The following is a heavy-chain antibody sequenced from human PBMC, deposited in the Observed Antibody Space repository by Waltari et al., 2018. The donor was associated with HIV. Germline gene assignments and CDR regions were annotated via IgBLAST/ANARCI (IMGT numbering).Heavy chain of an antibody. CDR2: LYTSGNT. J-gene: IGHJ6*02. CDR1: GGSINSGSYY. Sequence: QVQLQESGPGLVKPSQTLSLTCTVSGGSINSGSYYWNWIRQPAGKGLEWIGRLYTSGNTNYTPSLKSRVTITGDTSKNQFSLRLSSVTASDTGIYYCTRTSTGSDYYYEVDVWGQGTTVTVS. V-gene: IGHV4-61*02. CDR3: TRTSTGSDYYYEVDV. D-gene: IGHD3-22*01.